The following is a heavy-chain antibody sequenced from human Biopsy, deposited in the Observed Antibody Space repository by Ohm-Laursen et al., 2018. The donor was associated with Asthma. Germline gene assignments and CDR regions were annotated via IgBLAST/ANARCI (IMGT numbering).Heavy chain of an antibody. Sequence: LRLSCTASGFTFGDYWMSWVRQVPGKGLEWLANIKHDGSEKNHVDSLKGRFTISRDNAKNSLYLQMNSLRAEDTAVYYCARTFHFWSPYHAEHYQLWGQGTLVTVSS. V-gene: IGHV3-7*01. CDR3: ARTFHFWSPYHAEHYQL. J-gene: IGHJ1*01. CDR1: GFTFGDYW. CDR2: IKHDGSEK. D-gene: IGHD3-3*02.